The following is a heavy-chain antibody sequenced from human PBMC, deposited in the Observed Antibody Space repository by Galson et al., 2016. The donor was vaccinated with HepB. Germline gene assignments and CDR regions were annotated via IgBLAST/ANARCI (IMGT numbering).Heavy chain of an antibody. Sequence: TLSFTCSVSGGSISSGTTYWSWIRQHPEKGLEWIGAIFDSGSAYYNPSLRSRVIMSADTSKNQFSLKLSSVTAADTAVYYCARGTITTFGVVTHYNWFDAWGQGTLVTISS. V-gene: IGHV4-31*03. D-gene: IGHD3-3*01. CDR3: ARGTITTFGVVTHYNWFDA. CDR1: GGSISSGTTY. J-gene: IGHJ5*02. CDR2: IFDSGSA.